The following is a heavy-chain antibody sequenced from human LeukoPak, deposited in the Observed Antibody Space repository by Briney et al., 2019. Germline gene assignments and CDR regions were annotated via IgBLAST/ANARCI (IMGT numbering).Heavy chain of an antibody. Sequence: PGGSLRLSCAASGFTSTSYAMSWVRQAPGKRLEWVSAISGSGGSTYYAESVKGRFTISRDNSKNTLYLQMNSLRAEDTAVYYCAKDPLVSSQEYFDYWGQGTLVTVSS. V-gene: IGHV3-23*01. D-gene: IGHD2-2*01. J-gene: IGHJ4*02. CDR2: ISGSGGST. CDR1: GFTSTSYA. CDR3: AKDPLVSSQEYFDY.